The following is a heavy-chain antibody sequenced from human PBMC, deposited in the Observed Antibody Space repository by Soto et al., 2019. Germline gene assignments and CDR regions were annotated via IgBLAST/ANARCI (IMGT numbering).Heavy chain of an antibody. J-gene: IGHJ5*02. V-gene: IGHV4-59*01. CDR1: GGSISSYY. Sequence: SETLSLTCTVSGGSISSYYWSWIRQPPGKGLDWIGYIYYSGSTNYNPSLNSRVTISVDTSKNQFSLKLSSVTAADTAVYYCARDLLTTQNWFDPWGQGTLVTVSS. CDR3: ARDLLTTQNWFDP. CDR2: IYYSGST.